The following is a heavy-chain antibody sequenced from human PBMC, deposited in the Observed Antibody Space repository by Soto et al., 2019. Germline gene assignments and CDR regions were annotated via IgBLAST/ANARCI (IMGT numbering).Heavy chain of an antibody. CDR1: GGSFSGYY. CDR3: ARGRGYCSGGSCYKYYFDY. Sequence: QVQLQQWGAGLLKPSETLSLTCAVYGGSFSGYYWSWIRQPPGKGLEWIGEINHSGSTNYNPSLKSRVTISGDTSKNQFSRKLSSVTAAYTAVYYCARGRGYCSGGSCYKYYFDYWGQGTLVTVSS. D-gene: IGHD2-15*01. J-gene: IGHJ4*02. CDR2: INHSGST. V-gene: IGHV4-34*01.